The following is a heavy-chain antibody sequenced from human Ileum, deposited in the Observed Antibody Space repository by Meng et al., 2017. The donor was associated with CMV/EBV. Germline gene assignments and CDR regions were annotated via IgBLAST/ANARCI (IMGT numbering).Heavy chain of an antibody. D-gene: IGHD1-26*01. CDR2: IYGDGSGT. J-gene: IGHJ5*02. CDR3: ARDGLGDTSIDNWFDR. Sequence: GESLKISCAASGFTFSDYAMTWVRQAPEKGLEWVSVIYGDGSGTYYADSVKGRFTISRDNSKNTLFLQMNSLRAEDTALYYCARDGLGDTSIDNWFDRWGQGTLVTVSS. V-gene: IGHV3-23*03. CDR1: GFTFSDYA.